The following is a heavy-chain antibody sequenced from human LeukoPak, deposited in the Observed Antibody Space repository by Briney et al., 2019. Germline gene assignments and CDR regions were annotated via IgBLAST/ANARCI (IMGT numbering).Heavy chain of an antibody. D-gene: IGHD4-17*01. CDR2: IYSGGSI. CDR3: ARAFYGDYTGPWYFDL. Sequence: PGRSLRLSCAASGFTVSSNYMSWVRQAPGKGLEWVSLIYSGGSIYYADTVKGRFTISRDNSKNMVYFQMNSLRAEDTAVYYCARAFYGDYTGPWYFDLWGRGTLVTVSP. V-gene: IGHV3-53*01. CDR1: GFTVSSNY. J-gene: IGHJ2*01.